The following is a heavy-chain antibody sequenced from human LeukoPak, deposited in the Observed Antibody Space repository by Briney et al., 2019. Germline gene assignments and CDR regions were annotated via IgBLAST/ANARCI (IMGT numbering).Heavy chain of an antibody. V-gene: IGHV4-39*01. Sequence: SETLSLTCTVSGGSISSGSYYWGWIRQPPGKGLEWIGSIYYSGTTFYNPTLKSRVTISVDTSKNQFSLRVSSVTAADTAVYYCARTYGSGRYNWFDSWGQGTLVIVSS. CDR2: IYYSGTT. D-gene: IGHD3-10*01. J-gene: IGHJ5*01. CDR3: ARTYGSGRYNWFDS. CDR1: GGSISSGSYY.